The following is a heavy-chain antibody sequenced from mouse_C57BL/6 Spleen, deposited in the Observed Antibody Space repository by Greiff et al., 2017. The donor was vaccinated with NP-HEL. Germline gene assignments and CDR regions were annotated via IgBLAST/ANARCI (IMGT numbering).Heavy chain of an antibody. D-gene: IGHD1-1*01. V-gene: IGHV14-2*01. J-gene: IGHJ2*01. Sequence: EVQLQQSGAELVKPGASVKLSCTASGFNIKDYYMHWVKQRTEQGLEWIGRIDPEDGETKYDPKFQGKATLTADTSSNTAYMQLSSLTSEDTAVYYCARRGYYGSSLSLDYWGQGTTLTVSS. CDR3: ARRGYYGSSLSLDY. CDR1: GFNIKDYY. CDR2: IDPEDGET.